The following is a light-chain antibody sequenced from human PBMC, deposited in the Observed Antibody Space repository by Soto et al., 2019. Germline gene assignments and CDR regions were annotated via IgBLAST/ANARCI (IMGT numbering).Light chain of an antibody. CDR2: AAS. CDR3: QQYATSPRT. J-gene: IGKJ1*01. V-gene: IGKV3-20*01. CDR1: QSVKNNY. Sequence: ETVLTQSPGTLSLSPGERATLSCRASQSVKNNYLRWYQQKPGQAPRLLIYAASGRATGIPDRFSGSGSGTDFTFTISRLEPEDCAVYYCQQYATSPRTFGQGTKVEIK.